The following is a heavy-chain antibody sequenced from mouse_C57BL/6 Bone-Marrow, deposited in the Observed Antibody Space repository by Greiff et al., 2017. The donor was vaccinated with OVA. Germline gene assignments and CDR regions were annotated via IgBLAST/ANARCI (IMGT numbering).Heavy chain of an antibody. Sequence: VQLVESGAELVKPGASVKLSCKASGYTFTSYWMHWVKQRPGQGLEWIGMIHPNSGSTNYNEKFKSKATLTVDKSSSTAYMQLSSLTSEDSAVYYCARSGDYYGSSYYAMDYWGQGTSVTVSS. CDR1: GYTFTSYW. CDR2: IHPNSGST. CDR3: ARSGDYYGSSYYAMDY. J-gene: IGHJ4*01. D-gene: IGHD1-1*01. V-gene: IGHV1-64*01.